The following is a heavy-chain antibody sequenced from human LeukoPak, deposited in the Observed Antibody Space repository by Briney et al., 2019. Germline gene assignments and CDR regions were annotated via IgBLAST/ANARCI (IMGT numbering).Heavy chain of an antibody. D-gene: IGHD4-23*01. CDR3: ASHTGGNLDAFDL. J-gene: IGHJ3*01. Sequence: PSETLSLTCAVYGGSFSDHLWSWIRQSPGKGLTWLGEINHSRSTYYNPSLKSRVTISVDTSKNQFSLKLNSVTAADTAVYYCASHTGGNLDAFDLWGQGTMVTVSS. V-gene: IGHV4-34*01. CDR2: INHSRST. CDR1: GGSFSDHL.